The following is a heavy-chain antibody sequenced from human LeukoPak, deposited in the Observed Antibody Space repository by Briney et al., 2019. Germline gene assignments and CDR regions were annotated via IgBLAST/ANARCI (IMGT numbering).Heavy chain of an antibody. V-gene: IGHV3-33*06. D-gene: IGHD2-2*01. CDR3: AKASRYCSSTSCPYYYYYYYMDV. Sequence: GGSLRLSCAASGFTLSSYGMHWVRQAPGKGLEWVAVIWYDGSNKYYADSVKGRFTISRDNSKNTLYLQMNSLRAEDTAVYYCAKASRYCSSTSCPYYYYYYYMDVWGKGTTVTVSS. J-gene: IGHJ6*03. CDR1: GFTLSSYG. CDR2: IWYDGSNK.